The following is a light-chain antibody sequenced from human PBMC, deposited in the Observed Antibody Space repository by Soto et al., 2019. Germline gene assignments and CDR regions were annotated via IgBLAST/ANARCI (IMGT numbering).Light chain of an antibody. CDR2: VES. J-gene: IGKJ3*01. V-gene: IGKV3-20*01. CDR1: QSVSSSY. Sequence: EIVLTQSPGTLSLSPGERATLSCRASQSVSSSYLAWYQQKPGQAPRLLIYVESSRATGIQERFSGSGSGTDFTLTISRLEPEDFAVYYCQQYGSSPSGFTFGPGTKVDIK. CDR3: QQYGSSPSGFT.